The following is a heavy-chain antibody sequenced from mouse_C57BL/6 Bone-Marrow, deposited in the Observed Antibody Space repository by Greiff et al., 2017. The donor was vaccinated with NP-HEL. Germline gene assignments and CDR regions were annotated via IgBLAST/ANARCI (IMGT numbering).Heavy chain of an antibody. CDR1: GYTFTDYY. CDR3: ARSRSWFAY. J-gene: IGHJ3*01. V-gene: IGHV1-19*01. CDR2: INPYSGCT. D-gene: IGHD3-3*01. Sequence: DVQLQESGPVLVKPGASVKLSCKASGYTFTDYYMNWVKQSPGKSLEWIGVINPYSGCTNYNQKFKGKATLTVDKSSSTAYMELNSLTSEDSAVYYCARSRSWFAYWGQGTLVTVSA.